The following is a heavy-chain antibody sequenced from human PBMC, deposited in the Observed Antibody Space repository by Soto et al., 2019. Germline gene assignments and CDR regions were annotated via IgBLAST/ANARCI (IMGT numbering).Heavy chain of an antibody. D-gene: IGHD6-19*01. Sequence: QITLKESGPTLVIPTQTLTLTCTFSGFSLSTSGLGVGWIRQPPGKALEWLALIYWNDDKRYSPSLKARLTNTKDTSKNQVVLTMTNMDPVDTATYYCAHRPSGWYLFDYWGQGTLVTVSS. CDR3: AHRPSGWYLFDY. V-gene: IGHV2-5*01. J-gene: IGHJ4*02. CDR1: GFSLSTSGLG. CDR2: IYWNDDK.